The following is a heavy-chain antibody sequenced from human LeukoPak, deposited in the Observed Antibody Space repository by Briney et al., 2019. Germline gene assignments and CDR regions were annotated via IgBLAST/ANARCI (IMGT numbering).Heavy chain of an antibody. CDR2: INPNNGDT. J-gene: IGHJ4*02. D-gene: IGHD6-13*01. CDR1: GYTFTGYY. Sequence: ASVKVSCKASGYTFTGYYIHWLRQAPGQGLECLGWINPNNGDTNYAQKFQGRVTMTRDTSISTAYMELSSLRSDDTAVYYCARDLRIYKAGDSWYFFDYWGQGTPVTVSS. V-gene: IGHV1-2*02. CDR3: ARDLRIYKAGDSWYFFDY.